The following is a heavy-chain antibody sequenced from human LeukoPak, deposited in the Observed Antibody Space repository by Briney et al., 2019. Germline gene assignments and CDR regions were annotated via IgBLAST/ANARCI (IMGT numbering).Heavy chain of an antibody. CDR2: ITISGHTK. CDR1: RLDLNTYE. V-gene: IGHV3-48*03. J-gene: IGHJ5*02. Sequence: GGSLRLSCAASRLDLNTYEMNWARQAPGKALEWIADITISGHTKNYADSVKGRFTISRDNAGTSLYLQMNSLRVEDTGVYYCARGDPHADLWGQGTLVTVSS. CDR3: ARGDPHADL.